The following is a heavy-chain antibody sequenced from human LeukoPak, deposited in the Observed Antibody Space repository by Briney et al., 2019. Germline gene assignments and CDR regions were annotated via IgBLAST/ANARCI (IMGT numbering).Heavy chain of an antibody. Sequence: GGSLRLSCAASGFTFSGSAMHWVRQASGKGLEWVGRIRSKANSYATAYAASVKGRFTISRDDSKNTAYLQMNSLKTEDTAVYYCTRLDYGDNYYYGVDVWGQGTTVTVSS. V-gene: IGHV3-73*01. CDR3: TRLDYGDNYYYGVDV. D-gene: IGHD4-17*01. J-gene: IGHJ6*02. CDR1: GFTFSGSA. CDR2: IRSKANSYAT.